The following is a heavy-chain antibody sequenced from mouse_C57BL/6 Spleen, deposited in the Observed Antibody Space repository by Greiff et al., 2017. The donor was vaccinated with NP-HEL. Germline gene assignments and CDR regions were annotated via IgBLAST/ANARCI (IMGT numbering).Heavy chain of an antibody. V-gene: IGHV5-4*01. Sequence: EVQLVESGGGLVKPGGSLKLSCAASGFTFSSYAMSWVRQTPEKRLEWVATISDGGSYTYYPDNVKGRFTISRDNAKNNLYLQMSHLKSEDTAMYYCASESTFYGSSSWYFDVWGTGTTVTVSS. CDR2: ISDGGSYT. J-gene: IGHJ1*03. D-gene: IGHD1-1*01. CDR3: ASESTFYGSSSWYFDV. CDR1: GFTFSSYA.